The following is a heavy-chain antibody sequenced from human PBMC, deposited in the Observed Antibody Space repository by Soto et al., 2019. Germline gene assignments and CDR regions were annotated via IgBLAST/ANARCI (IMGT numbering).Heavy chain of an antibody. D-gene: IGHD6-6*01. Sequence: QVQLVQSGAEVKKPGASVKVSCKASGYTFTNYGINWVRQAPGQGLEWLGWVSAYNGERRYAQRVQARVIMTTDTSTTTAYMELRSLRSDDTAVYYCSRGTSISASGDYWGQGPLVTVSS. CDR3: SRGTSISASGDY. CDR1: GYTFTNYG. V-gene: IGHV1-18*01. CDR2: VSAYNGER. J-gene: IGHJ4*01.